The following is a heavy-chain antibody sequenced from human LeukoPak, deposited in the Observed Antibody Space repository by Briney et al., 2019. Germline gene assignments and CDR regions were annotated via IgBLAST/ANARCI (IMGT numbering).Heavy chain of an antibody. V-gene: IGHV1-18*04. Sequence: ASVKVSCKASGYTFTSYGISWVRQAPGQGLEWMGWISAYNGNTNYAQKLQGRVTMTTDTSSSTAYMELRSLRSDDTAVYYCARDEYSGSYLYFDYWGQGTLVTVSS. D-gene: IGHD1-26*01. CDR3: ARDEYSGSYLYFDY. CDR2: ISAYNGNT. J-gene: IGHJ4*02. CDR1: GYTFTSYG.